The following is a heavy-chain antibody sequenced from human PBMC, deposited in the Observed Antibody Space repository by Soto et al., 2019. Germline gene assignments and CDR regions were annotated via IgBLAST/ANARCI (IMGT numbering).Heavy chain of an antibody. J-gene: IGHJ4*02. CDR2: IYHSGST. Sequence: PSETLSLTCTVSGDSISSYYWSWIRQPPGKGLEWIGYIYHSGSTYYNPSLKSRVTISVDRSKNQFSLKLSSVTAADTAVYYCARGGGYTFDYWGQGTLVTVSS. CDR3: ARGGGYTFDY. CDR1: GDSISSYY. V-gene: IGHV4-59*12. D-gene: IGHD3-16*01.